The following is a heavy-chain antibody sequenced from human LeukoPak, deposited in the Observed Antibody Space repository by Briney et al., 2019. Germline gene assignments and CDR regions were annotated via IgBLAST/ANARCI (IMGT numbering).Heavy chain of an antibody. CDR2: ISSTSSYI. J-gene: IGHJ4*02. V-gene: IGHV3-21*04. CDR1: GFTFSSYS. CDR3: SKYYDFWSGYYVRRSYFDY. D-gene: IGHD3-3*01. Sequence: GGSLRLSCAASGFTFSSYSMNWVRQAPGKGLEWVSSISSTSSYIYYADSVKGRFTISRDNAKNSLYLQMNSLRAEDTAVYYCSKYYDFWSGYYVRRSYFDYWGQGTLVTVSS.